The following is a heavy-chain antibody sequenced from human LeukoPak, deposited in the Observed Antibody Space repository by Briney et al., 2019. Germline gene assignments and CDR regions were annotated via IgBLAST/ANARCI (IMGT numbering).Heavy chain of an antibody. CDR1: GGSISSGSYY. CDR3: ARGWTVTLRVYYYYMDV. Sequence: PSETLSLTCTVSGGSISSGSYYWSWIRQPAGKGLEWIGRIYTSGSTNYNPSLKSRVNISVDTSKNQFSLKLSSVTAADTAVYYCARGWTVTLRVYYYYMDVWGKGTTVTVSS. D-gene: IGHD4-11*01. CDR2: IYTSGST. J-gene: IGHJ6*03. V-gene: IGHV4-61*02.